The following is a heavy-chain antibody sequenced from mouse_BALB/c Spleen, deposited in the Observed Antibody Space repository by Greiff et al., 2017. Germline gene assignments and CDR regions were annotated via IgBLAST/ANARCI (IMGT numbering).Heavy chain of an antibody. CDR3: ARSYDGWCDY. D-gene: IGHD2-3*01. CDR2: ISSGGSYT. J-gene: IGHJ2*01. CDR1: GFTFSSYA. V-gene: IGHV5-9-3*01. Sequence: DVQLVESGGGLVKPGGSLKLSCAASGFTFSSYAMSWVRQTPEKRLEWVATISSGGSYTYYPDSVKGRFTISRDNAKNTLYLQMSSLRSEDTAMYYCARSYDGWCDYWGQGTTLTVSS.